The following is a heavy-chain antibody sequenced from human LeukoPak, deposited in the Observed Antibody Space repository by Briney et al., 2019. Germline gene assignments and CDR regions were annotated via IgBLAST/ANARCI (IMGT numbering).Heavy chain of an antibody. CDR1: GGTFSSYA. D-gene: IGHD3-22*01. Sequence: SVKVSCKASGGTFSSYAISWVRQAPGQGLEWMGGIIPIFGTANYAQKFQGRVTITTDESTSTAYMELSSLRSEDTAVYYCARMIALPSRRYSWFDPWGQGTLDTVSS. J-gene: IGHJ5*02. CDR2: IIPIFGTA. CDR3: ARMIALPSRRYSWFDP. V-gene: IGHV1-69*05.